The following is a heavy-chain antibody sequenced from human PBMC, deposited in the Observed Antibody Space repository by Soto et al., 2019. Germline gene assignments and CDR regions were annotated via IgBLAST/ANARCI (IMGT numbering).Heavy chain of an antibody. CDR3: AKDRDYYDSSGSLDY. Sequence: HPGGSLRLSCAAAGFTFDDYAMHWVRQAPGKGLEWVSGISWNSGSIGYADSVKGRFTISRDNAKNSLYLQMNSPRAEDTALYYCAKDRDYYDSSGSLDYWGQGTLVTVSS. CDR1: GFTFDDYA. J-gene: IGHJ4*02. CDR2: ISWNSGSI. V-gene: IGHV3-9*01. D-gene: IGHD3-22*01.